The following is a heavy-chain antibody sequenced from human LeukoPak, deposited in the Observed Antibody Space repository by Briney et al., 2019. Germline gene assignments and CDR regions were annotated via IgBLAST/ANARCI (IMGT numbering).Heavy chain of an antibody. V-gene: IGHV3-48*02. D-gene: IGHD3-22*01. CDR3: ARGCWDQDYYDSSSYFDY. J-gene: IGHJ4*02. Sequence: PGGSLRLSCAASGFTFSSYSMNWVRQAPGKGLEWVSYISSSSSTIYYADSVKGRFTISRDNAKNSLYLQMNSLRDEDTAVYYCARGCWDQDYYDSSSYFDYWGQGTLVTASS. CDR1: GFTFSSYS. CDR2: ISSSSSTI.